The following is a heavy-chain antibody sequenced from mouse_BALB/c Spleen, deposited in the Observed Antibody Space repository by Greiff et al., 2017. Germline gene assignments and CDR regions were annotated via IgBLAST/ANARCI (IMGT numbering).Heavy chain of an antibody. CDR1: GYTFTDYN. CDR3: ARIGDYDYDGYAMDY. J-gene: IGHJ4*01. Sequence: EVQLQQSGPELVKPGASVKISCKASGYTFTDYNMHWVKQSHGKSLEWIGYIYPYNGGTGYNQKFKSKATLTVDNSSSTAYMELRSLTSEDSAVYYCARIGDYDYDGYAMDYWGQGTSVTVSS. D-gene: IGHD2-4*01. CDR2: IYPYNGGT. V-gene: IGHV1S29*02.